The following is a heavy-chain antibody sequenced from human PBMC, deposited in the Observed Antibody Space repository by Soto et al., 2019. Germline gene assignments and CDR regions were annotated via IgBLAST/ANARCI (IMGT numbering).Heavy chain of an antibody. CDR3: ARGRGRDYYDSSGYYPLGYCMDV. D-gene: IGHD3-22*01. J-gene: IGHJ6*02. Sequence: ASVKVSCKASGYTFTSYTFNWVRKAPGQGLEWMGWISAHNGNTNYAQKLQGRVTMTTDTSTSTAYMELRSLRSDDTAMYYCARGRGRDYYDSSGYYPLGYCMDVWGQGTTVTVSS. V-gene: IGHV1-18*04. CDR2: ISAHNGNT. CDR1: GYTFTSYT.